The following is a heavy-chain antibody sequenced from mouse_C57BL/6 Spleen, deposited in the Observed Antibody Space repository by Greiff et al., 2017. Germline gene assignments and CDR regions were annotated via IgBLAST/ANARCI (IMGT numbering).Heavy chain of an antibody. Sequence: QVQLKQSGAELVKPGASVKLSCKASGYTFTSYWMHWVKQRPGQGLEWIGMIHPNSGSTNYNEKFKSKATLTVDKSSSTAYMQLSSLTSEDSAVYYCARGYDGYYVGYWGQGTTLTVSS. CDR1: GYTFTSYW. CDR3: ARGYDGYYVGY. CDR2: IHPNSGST. D-gene: IGHD2-3*01. J-gene: IGHJ2*01. V-gene: IGHV1-64*01.